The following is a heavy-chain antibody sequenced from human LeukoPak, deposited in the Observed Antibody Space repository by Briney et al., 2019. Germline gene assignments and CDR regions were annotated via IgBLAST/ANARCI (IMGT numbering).Heavy chain of an antibody. Sequence: SETLSLTCTVSGGSISSYYWSWIRQPPGKGLEWIGRIYTSGSTNYNPSLKSRVTISVDTSKNQFSLKLSSVTAADTAVYYCARAAIFGVASYYYYYYMDVWGKGTTVTVSS. J-gene: IGHJ6*03. CDR1: GGSISSYY. D-gene: IGHD3-3*01. CDR3: ARAAIFGVASYYYYYYMDV. CDR2: IYTSGST. V-gene: IGHV4-4*08.